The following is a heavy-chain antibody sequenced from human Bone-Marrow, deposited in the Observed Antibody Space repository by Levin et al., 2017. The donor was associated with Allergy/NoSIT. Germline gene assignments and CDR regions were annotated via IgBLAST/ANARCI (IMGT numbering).Heavy chain of an antibody. D-gene: IGHD2-2*01. J-gene: IGHJ4*02. CDR2: ISRSSSTI. Sequence: HSGGSLRLSCAASGFTFSSYSMNWVRQAPGRGLEWVSYISRSSSTISYADSVKGRFTISRDNAKNSLYLQMNSLRDEDTAVYYCARPDCSGTSCYYFFDSWGQGTLVTVSS. V-gene: IGHV3-48*02. CDR3: ARPDCSGTSCYYFFDS. CDR1: GFTFSSYS.